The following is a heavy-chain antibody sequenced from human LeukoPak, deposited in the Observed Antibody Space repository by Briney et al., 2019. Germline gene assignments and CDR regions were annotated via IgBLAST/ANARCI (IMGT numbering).Heavy chain of an antibody. CDR3: ARGVGYSSSWYRSYWYFDL. Sequence: ASVKVSCKASGYTFTSYDINWVRQATGQGLEWMGWMNPNSGNTGYAQKFQGRVTITRNTSISTAYMELSSLRSEDTAVYYCARGVGYSSSWYRSYWYFDLWGRGTLVTVSS. D-gene: IGHD6-13*01. CDR2: MNPNSGNT. CDR1: GYTFTSYD. V-gene: IGHV1-8*03. J-gene: IGHJ2*01.